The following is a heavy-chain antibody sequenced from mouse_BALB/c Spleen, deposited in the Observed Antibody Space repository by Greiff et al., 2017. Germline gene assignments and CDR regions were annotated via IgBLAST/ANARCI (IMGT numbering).Heavy chain of an antibody. Sequence: LVESGPELVKPGASVKMSCKASGYTFTSYVMHWVKQKPGQGLEWIGYINPYNDGTKYNEKFKGKATLTSDKSSSTAYMELSRLTSEDSAVYYCARSTGPAWFAYWGQGTLVTVSA. CDR1: GYTFTSYV. CDR2: INPYNDGT. D-gene: IGHD4-1*02. CDR3: ARSTGPAWFAY. J-gene: IGHJ3*01. V-gene: IGHV1-14*01.